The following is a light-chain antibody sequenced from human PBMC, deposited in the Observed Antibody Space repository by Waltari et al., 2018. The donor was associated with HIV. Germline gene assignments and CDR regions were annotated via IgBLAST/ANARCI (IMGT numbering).Light chain of an antibody. J-gene: IGLJ1*01. Sequence: QSALTQPRSVSGSPGQSVSIPCTGTSSDVGNYNRVSWYQQHPGKAPKVIIYNVSERPSGVPDRFSGSKSANTASLTISRLQPEDEADYYCCSYAGTYKVFGTGTQVTVL. CDR2: NVS. V-gene: IGLV2-11*01. CDR3: CSYAGTYKV. CDR1: SSDVGNYNR.